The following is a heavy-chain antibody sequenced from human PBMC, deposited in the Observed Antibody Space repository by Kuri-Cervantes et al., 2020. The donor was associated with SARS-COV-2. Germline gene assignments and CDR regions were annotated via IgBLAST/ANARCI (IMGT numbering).Heavy chain of an antibody. CDR2: INHSGST. V-gene: IGHV4-34*01. CDR1: GGSFSGYY. D-gene: IGHD3-10*01. Sequence: CAVYGGSFSGYYWSWIRQPPGKGLEWIGEINHSGSTNYNPSLKSRVTISVDTSKNQFSLKLSSVTAADTAVYYCASVPGIGYYFDYWGQGTLVTVSS. CDR3: ASVPGIGYYFDY. J-gene: IGHJ4*02.